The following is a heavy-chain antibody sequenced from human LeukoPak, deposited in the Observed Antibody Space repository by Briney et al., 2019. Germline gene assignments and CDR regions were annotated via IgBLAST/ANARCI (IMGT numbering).Heavy chain of an antibody. CDR3: ARGGPGYYLDY. CDR1: GFTFSSHD. Sequence: PGGSLRLSCAASGFTFSSHDMHWVRQATGKGLEWVSTIGTAGDTYYPGSVKGRFTISRENAKNSLYLQMNILKAGDTAVHYCARGGPGYYLDYWGQGTLVTVSP. CDR2: IGTAGDT. V-gene: IGHV3-13*01. J-gene: IGHJ4*02.